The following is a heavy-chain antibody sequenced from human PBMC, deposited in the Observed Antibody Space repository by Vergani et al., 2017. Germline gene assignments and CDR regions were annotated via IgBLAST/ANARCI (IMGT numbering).Heavy chain of an antibody. D-gene: IGHD5-18*01. V-gene: IGHV4-30-4*08. J-gene: IGHJ2*01. CDR2: IYYSGST. CDR3: ARGKGVVQLWYPSWYFDL. CDR1: GGSISSGDYY. Sequence: QVQLQESGPGLVKPSQTLSLTCTVSGGSISSGDYYWSWIRQPPGKGLEWIGYIYYSGSTYYNPSLKSRVTISVDTSKNQFSLKLSSVTAADTAVYYCARGKGVVQLWYPSWYFDLWVRGTLVTVSS.